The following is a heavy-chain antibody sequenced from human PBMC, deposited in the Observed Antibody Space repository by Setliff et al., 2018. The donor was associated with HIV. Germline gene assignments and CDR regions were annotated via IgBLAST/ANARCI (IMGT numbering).Heavy chain of an antibody. CDR3: ATPISITSGSAFDY. V-gene: IGHV5-51*01. CDR2: IYPGDSDT. J-gene: IGHJ4*02. Sequence: PGESLKISCKGSGYSFTNYRIGWVRQMPGKGLEWMGIIYPGDSDTRYSPSFQGQVTISVDKSISTAYLQWSSLKASDTAMYYCATPISITSGSAFDYWGQGTLVTVSS. D-gene: IGHD2-2*01. CDR1: GYSFTNYR.